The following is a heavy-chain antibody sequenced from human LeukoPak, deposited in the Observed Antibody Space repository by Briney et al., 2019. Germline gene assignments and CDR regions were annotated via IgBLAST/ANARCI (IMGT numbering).Heavy chain of an antibody. J-gene: IGHJ4*02. V-gene: IGHV4-4*08. CDR3: ARFPYFEGFDY. CDR1: GGSIESYY. CDR2: IAASGTT. D-gene: IGHD3-9*01. Sequence: SETLSLTCSVSGGSIESYYWSWIRQPPGKGLEFIGYIAASGTTKHNPSLKSRVTLSMDTSKNQFSLKLTSVSAADTAMYFCARFPYFEGFDYWGQGIQVIVSS.